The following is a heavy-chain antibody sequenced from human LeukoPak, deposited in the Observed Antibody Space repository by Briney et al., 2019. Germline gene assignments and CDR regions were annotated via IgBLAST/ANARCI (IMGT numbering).Heavy chain of an antibody. Sequence: GGSLRLSCAASGFTFDDYTMHWVRQAPGKGLEWVSLINWSGDTTYYADSVKGRFTISRDNGRNSLYLQMNSLRSEDTAFYYCAKGNTGEYYDTYFDSWGQGTLVAVSS. CDR2: INWSGDTT. J-gene: IGHJ4*02. V-gene: IGHV3-43*01. CDR3: AKGNTGEYYDTYFDS. CDR1: GFTFDDYT. D-gene: IGHD7-27*01.